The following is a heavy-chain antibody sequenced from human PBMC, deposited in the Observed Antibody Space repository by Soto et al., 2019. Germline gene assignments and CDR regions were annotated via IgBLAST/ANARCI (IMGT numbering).Heavy chain of an antibody. V-gene: IGHV4-59*01. CDR3: ARGGKVGSSGWSPYYYYYYMDV. CDR2: IYYSGST. CDR1: GGSISSYY. J-gene: IGHJ6*03. D-gene: IGHD6-19*01. Sequence: QVQLQESGPGLVKPSETLSLTCTVSGGSISSYYWSWIRQPPGKGLEWIGYIYYSGSTNYNPSLKSRVTISVDTSKNQCSLKLSSVTAADTAVYYCARGGKVGSSGWSPYYYYYYMDVWGKGTTVTVSS.